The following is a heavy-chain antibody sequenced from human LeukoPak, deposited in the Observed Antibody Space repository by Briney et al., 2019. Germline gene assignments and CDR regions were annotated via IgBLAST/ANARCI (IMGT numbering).Heavy chain of an antibody. CDR1: GFTFSSYE. D-gene: IGHD6-19*01. CDR2: ITTSGTTL. Sequence: GGSLRLSCAASGFTFSSYEMNWVRQAPGKGLEWISYITTSGTTLDYADSVKGRFTISRDNAKNSLYLQMNSLRAEDTAVYYCARPYSSGWDNWFDPWGQEPWSPSPQ. CDR3: ARPYSSGWDNWFDP. J-gene: IGHJ5*02. V-gene: IGHV3-48*03.